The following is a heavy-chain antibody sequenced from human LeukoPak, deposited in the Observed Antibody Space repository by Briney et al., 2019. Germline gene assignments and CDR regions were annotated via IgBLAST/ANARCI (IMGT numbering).Heavy chain of an antibody. D-gene: IGHD4-23*01. Sequence: SETLSLTCTVSGGSISSGGYYWSWIRQPPGKGLEWIGSIYYSGSTYYNPSLKSRVTISVDTSKNQFSLKLSSVTAADTAVYYCAKGTTVVTPSGYYYYGMDVWGQGTTVTVSS. CDR3: AKGTTVVTPSGYYYYGMDV. CDR2: IYYSGST. V-gene: IGHV4-39*01. CDR1: GGSISSGGYY. J-gene: IGHJ6*02.